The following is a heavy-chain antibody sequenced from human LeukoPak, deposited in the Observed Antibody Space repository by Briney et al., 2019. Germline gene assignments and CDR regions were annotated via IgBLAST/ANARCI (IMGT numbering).Heavy chain of an antibody. CDR2: ISSSGSTI. J-gene: IGHJ4*02. CDR1: GFTFSDYY. Sequence: TGGSLRLSCAASGFTFSDYYMSWIRQAPGKGLEWVSYISSSGSTIYYADSVKGRFTIPRDNAKNSLYLQMDSLRAEDTAVYYCARVGHGQGGSYLFDYWGQGTLVTVSS. D-gene: IGHD1-26*01. V-gene: IGHV3-11*01. CDR3: ARVGHGQGGSYLFDY.